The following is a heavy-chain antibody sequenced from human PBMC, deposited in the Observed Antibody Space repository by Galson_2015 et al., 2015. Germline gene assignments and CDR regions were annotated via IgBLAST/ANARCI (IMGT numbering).Heavy chain of an antibody. CDR1: GFTFSTYA. Sequence: SLRLSCAASGFTFSTYAMSWVRQAPGKGLKWVSVISGRGGSTYYADSVKGRFTISRDNSKNTLYLQMNSLRVEDTAVYFCARENYDSKTMTLDYWGQGTLVTVSS. CDR3: ARENYDSKTMTLDY. V-gene: IGHV3-23*01. D-gene: IGHD3-22*01. CDR2: ISGRGGST. J-gene: IGHJ4*02.